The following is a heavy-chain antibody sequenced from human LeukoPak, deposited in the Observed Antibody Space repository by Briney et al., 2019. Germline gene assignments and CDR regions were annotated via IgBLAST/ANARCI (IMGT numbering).Heavy chain of an antibody. CDR2: INHSGST. CDR1: GGSLSGYY. Sequence: PSETLSLTCAVYGGSLSGYYRSWIRQPPGKGLEWIGEINHSGSTNYNPSLKSRVTISVDTSKNQFSLKLSSVTAADTAVYYCARRNRNILTGYPRLSAYFDYWGQGTLVTVSS. D-gene: IGHD3-9*01. J-gene: IGHJ4*02. CDR3: ARRNRNILTGYPRLSAYFDY. V-gene: IGHV4-34*01.